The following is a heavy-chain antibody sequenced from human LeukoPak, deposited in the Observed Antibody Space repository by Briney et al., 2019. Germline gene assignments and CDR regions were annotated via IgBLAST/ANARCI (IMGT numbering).Heavy chain of an antibody. CDR3: AREGELRH. J-gene: IGHJ4*02. CDR2: ISFSSTTI. V-gene: IGHV3-48*03. D-gene: IGHD1-7*01. CDR1: GFTFSNYE. Sequence: PGGSLRLSCAASGFTFSNYEMNWVRQAPGKGLEWVSYISFSSTTIYYADSVKGRFTISRDNAKNSLYLQMNSLRAEDTAVYYCAREGELRHWGQGTLVTVSS.